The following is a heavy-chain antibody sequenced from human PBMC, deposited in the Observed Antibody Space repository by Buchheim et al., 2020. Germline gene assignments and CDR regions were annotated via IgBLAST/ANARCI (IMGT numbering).Heavy chain of an antibody. J-gene: IGHJ6*02. CDR2: INHSGST. D-gene: IGHD6-13*01. V-gene: IGHV4-34*01. Sequence: QVQLQQWGAGLLKPSETLSLTCAVYGGSFSGYYWSWIRQPPGKGLEWIGEINHSGSTNYNPSLKSRVTISVDTSKNQFSMKLSSVTAADTAVYYCARDSTSSSCPMDVWGQGTT. CDR1: GGSFSGYY. CDR3: ARDSTSSSCPMDV.